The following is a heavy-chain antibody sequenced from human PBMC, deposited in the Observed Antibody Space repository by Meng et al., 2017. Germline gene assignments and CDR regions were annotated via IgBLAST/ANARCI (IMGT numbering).Heavy chain of an antibody. CDR1: GFTFNNYW. J-gene: IGHJ4*02. Sequence: EVQLGEAGVGLVQPGWSLRLSCADSGFTFNNYWMHWVRQVPGKGLVWDSRISGEGSITNYADSVKGRFTISRDNAKNTLYLQMNSLRPEDTAVYYCLDEAPRSDYWGQGSLVTVSS. V-gene: IGHV3-74*01. D-gene: IGHD1-1*01. CDR3: LDEAPRSDY. CDR2: ISGEGSIT.